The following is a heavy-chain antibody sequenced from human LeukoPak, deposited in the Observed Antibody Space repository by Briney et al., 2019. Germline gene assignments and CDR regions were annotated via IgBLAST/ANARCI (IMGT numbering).Heavy chain of an antibody. CDR3: ARDAGYYDSSGYYKGSWFDP. CDR1: GYTFTSYG. V-gene: IGHV1-18*01. J-gene: IGHJ5*02. D-gene: IGHD3-22*01. Sequence: ASVKVSCKASGYTFTSYGISWVRQAPGQGLEWMGWISAYNGNTNYAQKLQGRVTMTTDTSTSTAYMELRSLRPDDTAVYYCARDAGYYDSSGYYKGSWFDPWGQGALVTVSS. CDR2: ISAYNGNT.